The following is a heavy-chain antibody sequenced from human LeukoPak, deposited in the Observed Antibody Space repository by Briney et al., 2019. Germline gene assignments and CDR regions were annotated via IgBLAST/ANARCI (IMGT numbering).Heavy chain of an antibody. CDR3: ATGLFFQVDTAMATVPYFDY. Sequence: ASVKVSCKVSGYTLTELSMHWVRQAPGKGPEWMGGFDPEDGETIYAQKFQGRVTMTEDTSTDTAYMELSSLRSEDTAVYYCATGLFFQVDTAMATVPYFDYWGQGTLVTVSS. V-gene: IGHV1-24*01. CDR1: GYTLTELS. CDR2: FDPEDGET. J-gene: IGHJ4*02. D-gene: IGHD5-18*01.